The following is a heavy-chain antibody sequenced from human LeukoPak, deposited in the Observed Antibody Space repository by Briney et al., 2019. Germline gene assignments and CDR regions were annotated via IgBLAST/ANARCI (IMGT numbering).Heavy chain of an antibody. Sequence: ASVKVSCKASGYLFNSYGISWVRQAPGQGLEWMGWISAFNGNTNYAQKFQGRVTMTTGTSTNTAYMELRSLSSDDTAVYFCARDPVGANGVFDYWGQGTLVTVSS. V-gene: IGHV1-18*01. CDR3: ARDPVGANGVFDY. CDR2: ISAFNGNT. D-gene: IGHD1-26*01. CDR1: GYLFNSYG. J-gene: IGHJ4*02.